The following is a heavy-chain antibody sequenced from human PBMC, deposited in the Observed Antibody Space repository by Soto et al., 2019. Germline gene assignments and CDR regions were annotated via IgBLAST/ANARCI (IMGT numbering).Heavy chain of an antibody. D-gene: IGHD6-13*01. CDR2: IYYSGST. Sequence: SETLSLTCTVSGGSISSGGYYWSWIRQHPGKGLEWIGYIYYSGSTYYNPSLKSRVTISVDTSKNQFSLKLSSVTAADTAVYYCARGAPPRRGSSWQNWFDPWGQGTLVT. J-gene: IGHJ5*02. CDR3: ARGAPPRRGSSWQNWFDP. CDR1: GGSISSGGYY. V-gene: IGHV4-31*03.